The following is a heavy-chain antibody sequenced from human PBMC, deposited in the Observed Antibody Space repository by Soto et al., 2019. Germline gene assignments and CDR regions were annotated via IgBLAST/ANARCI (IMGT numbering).Heavy chain of an antibody. Sequence: QVQLQESGPGLVKPSQTLSLTCTVSGGSISSGGYYWSWIRQHPGKGLEWIGYIYYSGSTYYNPSLKRRVTISVDTSKNQFSLKLSSVTAADTAVYYCAALACSGGSCNFDYWGQGTLVTVSS. D-gene: IGHD2-15*01. CDR3: AALACSGGSCNFDY. V-gene: IGHV4-31*03. CDR1: GGSISSGGYY. CDR2: IYYSGST. J-gene: IGHJ4*02.